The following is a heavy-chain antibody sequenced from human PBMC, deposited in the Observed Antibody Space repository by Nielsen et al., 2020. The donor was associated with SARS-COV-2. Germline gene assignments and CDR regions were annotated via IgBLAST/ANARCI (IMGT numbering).Heavy chain of an antibody. D-gene: IGHD3-16*01. J-gene: IGHJ6*02. V-gene: IGHV1-18*01. CDR2: ISAYNGNT. CDR1: GYTFTSYA. Sequence: ASVKVSCKASGYTFTSYAMNWVRQAPGQGLEWMGWISAYNGNTNYAQKLQGRVTMTTDTSTSTAYMELRSLRSDDTAVYYCARGLRAVGYYYYGMDVWGQGTTVTVSS. CDR3: ARGLRAVGYYYYGMDV.